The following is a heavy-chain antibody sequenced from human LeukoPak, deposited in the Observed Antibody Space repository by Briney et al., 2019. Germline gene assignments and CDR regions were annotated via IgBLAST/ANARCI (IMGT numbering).Heavy chain of an antibody. CDR1: GGSISSYY. CDR3: ARDHGYCSSTSCYPWGYFDY. D-gene: IGHD2-2*03. J-gene: IGHJ4*02. V-gene: IGHV4-59*12. Sequence: SETLSLTCTVSGGSISSYYWSWIRQPPGKGLEWIGYIYYSGSTNYNPSLKSRVTISVDTSKNQFSLKLSSVTAADTAVYYCARDHGYCSSTSCYPWGYFDYWGQGTLVTVSS. CDR2: IYYSGST.